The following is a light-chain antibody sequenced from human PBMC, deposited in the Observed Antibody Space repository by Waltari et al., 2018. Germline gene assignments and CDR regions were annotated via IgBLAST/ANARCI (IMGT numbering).Light chain of an antibody. CDR3: GSWDSSLGIGV. CDR1: TPTIGNNY. CDR2: EDN. J-gene: IGLJ3*02. V-gene: IGLV1-51*01. Sequence: QSVLTQAPSVSAAPGQTVTIPRSGPTPTIGNNYVTWYQQLPGAAPKIVIYEDNRRPSGIPDRFSGSKSGASATLGITGLQTGDEADYYCGSWDSSLGIGVLGGGTRLTVL.